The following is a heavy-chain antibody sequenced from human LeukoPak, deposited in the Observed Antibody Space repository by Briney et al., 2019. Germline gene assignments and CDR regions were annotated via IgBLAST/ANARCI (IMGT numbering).Heavy chain of an antibody. CDR1: GFTFSNYG. CDR2: IRYDGGNK. V-gene: IGHV3-30*02. Sequence: GGSLRLSCGASGFTFSNYGMHWVRQAPGKGLEWVAFIRYDGGNKYYADSVMGRFTISRDNSKNTLYLQMNSLRAEDTAVYYCARDGEYCGGDCLDYWGQGTLVTVSS. D-gene: IGHD2-21*02. CDR3: ARDGEYCGGDCLDY. J-gene: IGHJ4*02.